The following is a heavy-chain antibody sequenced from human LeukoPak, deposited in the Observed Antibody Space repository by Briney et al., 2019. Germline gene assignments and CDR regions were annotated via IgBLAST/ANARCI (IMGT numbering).Heavy chain of an antibody. CDR1: GFTFTDYS. CDR3: ARDGSGFYLYNYMDV. V-gene: IGHV3-21*06. D-gene: IGHD6-25*01. CDR2: ISTVSTYT. J-gene: IGHJ6*03. Sequence: GGSLTLACAPSGFTFTDYSMNWVRQAPGKGLEWVASISTVSTYTFYADSAKGRFSISRDNVRNLLYLQMSSLGAEDTAVYYCARDGSGFYLYNYMDVWGKGATVTVSS.